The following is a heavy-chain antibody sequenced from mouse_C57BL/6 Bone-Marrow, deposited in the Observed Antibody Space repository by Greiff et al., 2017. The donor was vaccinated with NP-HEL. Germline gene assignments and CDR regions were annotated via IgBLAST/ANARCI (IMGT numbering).Heavy chain of an antibody. CDR3: ARRGNYLYYYAMDY. CDR1: GFTFSDYG. CDR2: ISSGSSTI. Sequence: EVQLVESGGGLVKPGGSLKLSCAASGFTFSDYGMHWVRQAPEKGLEWVAYISSGSSTIYYADTVKGRFTISRDNAKHTLFLQMTSLRSEDTAMYYCARRGNYLYYYAMDYWGQGTSVTVSS. J-gene: IGHJ4*01. D-gene: IGHD2-1*01. V-gene: IGHV5-17*01.